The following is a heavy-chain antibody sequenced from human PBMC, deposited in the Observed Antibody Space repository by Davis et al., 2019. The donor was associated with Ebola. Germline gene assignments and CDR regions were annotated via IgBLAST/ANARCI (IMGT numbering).Heavy chain of an antibody. CDR3: ARDFDRVRE. J-gene: IGHJ4*02. D-gene: IGHD3-22*01. CDR2: INPDGGRT. V-gene: IGHV3-74*01. Sequence: PGGSLRLSCVASGFTFSSYWVHWVRQAPGKGLVWVSRINPDGGRTGYADSVRGRFTISRDNAKNTVYLEMNSLKAEDTAVYYCARDFDRVREWGQGTLVTVSS. CDR1: GFTFSSYW.